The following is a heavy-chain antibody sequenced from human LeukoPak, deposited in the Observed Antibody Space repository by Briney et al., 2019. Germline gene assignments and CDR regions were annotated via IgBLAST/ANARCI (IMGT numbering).Heavy chain of an antibody. D-gene: IGHD2-2*02. CDR2: ISGSGGST. CDR1: GFTFSSYA. CDR3: ARAPAGCSSTSCYTADYYYYYMDV. Sequence: GGSLRLSCAASGFTFSSYAMSWVRQAPGKGLEWVSAISGSGGSTYYADSVKGRFTISRDNSKNTLYLQMNSLRAEDTAVYYCARAPAGCSSTSCYTADYYYYYMDVWGKGTTVTVSS. V-gene: IGHV3-23*01. J-gene: IGHJ6*03.